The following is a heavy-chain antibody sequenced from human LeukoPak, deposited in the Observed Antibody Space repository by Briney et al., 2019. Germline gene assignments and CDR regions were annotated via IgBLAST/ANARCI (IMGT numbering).Heavy chain of an antibody. CDR2: IYRSGST. J-gene: IGHJ4*02. Sequence: PSETLSLTCAVSGYSISSGYYWGWIRQPPGKGLEWIGSIYRSGSTYYNPSLKSRVTISLDTSKNQFSLKLSSVTAADTAVYYCARERVAGFDYWGQGTLVTVSS. CDR1: GYSISSGYY. D-gene: IGHD6-19*01. V-gene: IGHV4-38-2*02. CDR3: ARERVAGFDY.